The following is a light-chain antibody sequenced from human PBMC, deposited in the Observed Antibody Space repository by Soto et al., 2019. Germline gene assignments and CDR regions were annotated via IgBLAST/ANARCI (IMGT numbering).Light chain of an antibody. CDR2: DAS. Sequence: DIQMTQSPSTLSASVGDRVTITCRASQSISSWLAWYQQKPGKAPKLLIYDASSLESGVPSRFSGSGSGTELPLTISGLRPDDFATYYCQQYNSYSRTFGQGTKVEIK. CDR1: QSISSW. V-gene: IGKV1-5*01. J-gene: IGKJ1*01. CDR3: QQYNSYSRT.